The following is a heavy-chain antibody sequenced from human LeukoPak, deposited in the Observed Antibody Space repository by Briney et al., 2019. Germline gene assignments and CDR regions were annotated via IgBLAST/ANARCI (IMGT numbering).Heavy chain of an antibody. CDR2: INHSGST. CDR3: ARGGVAHSSSWYYYCYGMDV. Sequence: SETLSLTCAVYGGSFSGYYWSWIRQPPGKGLEWIGEINHSGSTNYNPSLKSRVTISVDTSKNQFSLKLSSVTAADTAVYYCARGGVAHSSSWYYYCYGMDVWGQGTTVTVSS. V-gene: IGHV4-34*01. CDR1: GGSFSGYY. D-gene: IGHD6-13*01. J-gene: IGHJ6*02.